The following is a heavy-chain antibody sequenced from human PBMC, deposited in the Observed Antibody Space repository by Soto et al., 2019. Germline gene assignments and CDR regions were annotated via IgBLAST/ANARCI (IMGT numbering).Heavy chain of an antibody. D-gene: IGHD3-16*01. CDR1: GGSISSNSYY. Sequence: PSETLSLTCTVSGGSISSNSYYWDWIRQPPGKGLEWIGSLFYSGATYHNPSLQSRVTISVYTSKNQFSLHLSSVTAADTAVYYCARHAAYDSVCREYEGSDYWGQGTLVTVSS. CDR2: LFYSGAT. CDR3: ARHAAYDSVCREYEGSDY. V-gene: IGHV4-39*01. J-gene: IGHJ4*02.